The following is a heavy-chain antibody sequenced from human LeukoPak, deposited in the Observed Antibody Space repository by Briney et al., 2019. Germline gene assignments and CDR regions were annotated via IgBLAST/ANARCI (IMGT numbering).Heavy chain of an antibody. CDR3: TTLGYHLDS. D-gene: IGHD3-22*01. V-gene: IGHV3-48*03. CDR1: GFAFSAYE. J-gene: IGHJ4*02. Sequence: GGSLRLSCLPSGFAFSAYEMNWVRQAPGPGREWVSYIAGSDTATYYADSVKGRFTIFRDNAKNSLYLQMNSLRAEDTALYYCTTLGYHLDSWGQGTLVTVSS. CDR2: IAGSDTAT.